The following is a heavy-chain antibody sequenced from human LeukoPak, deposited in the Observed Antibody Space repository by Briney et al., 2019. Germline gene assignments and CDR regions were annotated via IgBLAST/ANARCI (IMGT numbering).Heavy chain of an antibody. Sequence: PGGSLRLSRAASGFTFSSYSMNWVRQAPGKGLEWVSSISSSSSYIYYADSVKGRFTISRDNAKNSLYLQMNSLRAEDTAVYYCARDRRELSDFDYWGQGTLVTVSS. J-gene: IGHJ4*02. D-gene: IGHD1-26*01. CDR3: ARDRRELSDFDY. V-gene: IGHV3-21*01. CDR2: ISSSSSYI. CDR1: GFTFSSYS.